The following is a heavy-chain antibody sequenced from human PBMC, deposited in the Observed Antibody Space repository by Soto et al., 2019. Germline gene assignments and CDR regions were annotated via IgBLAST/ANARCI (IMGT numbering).Heavy chain of an antibody. Sequence: QITLKESGPTLVKPTQTLTLTCSFSGFSLSTSGVGVGWIRQPPGKALEWLAVIYWDDDKRYSPSLKSRLTITKDTSKNQVVLIMTNMDPVDIATYHCAHRRPSAAFDYWGQGTLVTVSS. J-gene: IGHJ4*02. CDR3: AHRRPSAAFDY. CDR2: IYWDDDK. CDR1: GFSLSTSGVG. D-gene: IGHD2-15*01. V-gene: IGHV2-5*02.